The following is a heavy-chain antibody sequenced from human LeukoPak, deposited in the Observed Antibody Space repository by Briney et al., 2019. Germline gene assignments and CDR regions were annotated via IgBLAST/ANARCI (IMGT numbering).Heavy chain of an antibody. J-gene: IGHJ4*02. CDR1: GGSISSSNW. CDR2: IYHSGST. D-gene: IGHD3-3*01. CDR3: ARLSLKVLEWSPTKGKETHYFDY. V-gene: IGHV4-4*02. Sequence: SGTLSLTCAVSGGSISSSNWWSWVRQPPGKGLEWIGEIYHSGSTNYNPSLKSRVTILEDKSKNQFSLKMSSVTAADTAVYYCARLSLKVLEWSPTKGKETHYFDYWGQGTLVTVSS.